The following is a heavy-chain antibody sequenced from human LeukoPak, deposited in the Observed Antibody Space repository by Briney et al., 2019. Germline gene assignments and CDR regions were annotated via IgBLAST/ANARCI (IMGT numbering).Heavy chain of an antibody. CDR3: ARAYSSGWYQPHFDY. V-gene: IGHV4-34*01. CDR1: GGSFSGYY. D-gene: IGHD6-19*01. J-gene: IGHJ4*02. CDR2: INHSGST. Sequence: SETLPLTCAVYGGSFSGYYWSWIRQPPGKGLEWIGEINHSGSTNYNPSLKSRVTISVDTSRNQFSLKLSSVTAADTAVYYCARAYSSGWYQPHFDYWGQGTLVTVSS.